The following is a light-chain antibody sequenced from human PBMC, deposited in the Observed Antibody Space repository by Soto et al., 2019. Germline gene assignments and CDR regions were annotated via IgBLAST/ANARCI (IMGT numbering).Light chain of an antibody. CDR3: QQYGRSPT. CDR2: ATS. V-gene: IGKV3-20*01. J-gene: IGKJ1*01. CDR1: QSVSRTY. Sequence: EIVLTQSPGTLSLPPEERATLSCRASQSVSRTYLAWYQQKPVQAPRLLIYATSSRATGIPDRFSGSGSGTDFTLTISRLEPEDFAVYYCQQYGRSPTFGQGTKVDI.